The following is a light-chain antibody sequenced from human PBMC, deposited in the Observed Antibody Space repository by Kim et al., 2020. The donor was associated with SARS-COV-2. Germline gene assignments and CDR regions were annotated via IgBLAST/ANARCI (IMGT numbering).Light chain of an antibody. CDR1: SNDIGAYNY. CDR2: EVS. Sequence: PGQSVSISCTGTSNDIGAYNYVSWYQQYPGKAPKLMISEVSKRPSGVPDRFSGSKSGNTASLTVSGLQAEDEADYYCSSYAGSKVVFGGGTQLPVL. CDR3: SSYAGSKVV. J-gene: IGLJ2*01. V-gene: IGLV2-8*01.